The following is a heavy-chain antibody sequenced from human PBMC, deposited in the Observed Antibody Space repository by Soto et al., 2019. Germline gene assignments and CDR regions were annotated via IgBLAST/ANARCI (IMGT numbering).Heavy chain of an antibody. CDR2: VSSSCLNT. J-gene: IGHJ4*02. D-gene: IGHD3-3*01. Sequence: GGSLRLSCAASGFTFSTYAIAWVRHAPGNRLEWVSGVSSSCLNTDYADPVKDRFYISIDNSNNTVSLHMNSLRAEDSALYYLSKYRPRSTDRYLFDFRGQGTPVPVPS. CDR1: GFTFSTYA. CDR3: SKYRPRSTDRYLFDF. V-gene: IGHV3-23*01.